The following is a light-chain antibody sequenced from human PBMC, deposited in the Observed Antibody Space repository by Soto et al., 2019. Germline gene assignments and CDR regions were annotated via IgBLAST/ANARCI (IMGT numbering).Light chain of an antibody. Sequence: EIVLTQSPATLSLSPGERATLSCRASQSVSSYFAWYQQKPVQAPRLLIYDASNRATGIPARFSGSGSGTDFTLTISSLEPEDGAVYYCQQRSNWPVTFGQGTRVEIK. CDR1: QSVSSY. CDR2: DAS. V-gene: IGKV3-11*01. J-gene: IGKJ1*01. CDR3: QQRSNWPVT.